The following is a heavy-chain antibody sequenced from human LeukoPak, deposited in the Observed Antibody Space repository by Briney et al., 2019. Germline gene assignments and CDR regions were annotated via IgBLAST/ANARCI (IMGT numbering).Heavy chain of an antibody. Sequence: GGSLRLSCAASGFTFSSYAMSWVRQAPGKGLEWVSAISGSGGSTYYADSVKGRFTISRDNTKNSLFLQMSSLRAEDTAVYYCARAYSDSSGYYLEYFQYWGQGTLVTVSS. V-gene: IGHV3-23*01. D-gene: IGHD3-22*01. CDR3: ARAYSDSSGYYLEYFQY. J-gene: IGHJ1*01. CDR2: ISGSGGST. CDR1: GFTFSSYA.